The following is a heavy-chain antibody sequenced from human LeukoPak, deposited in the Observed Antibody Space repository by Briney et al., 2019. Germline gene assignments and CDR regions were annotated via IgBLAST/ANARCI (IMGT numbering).Heavy chain of an antibody. CDR2: IASSGSTI. CDR1: GFTFSNYE. D-gene: IGHD3-22*01. CDR3: ATSRGYFFRWFQH. J-gene: IGHJ1*01. V-gene: IGHV3-48*03. Sequence: GGSLRLSCSASGFTFSNYEMNWVRQAPGKGLEWVSYIASSGSTIYYADSVKGRFTISRDNAKSSLYLQMNSLRADDTAVYYCATSRGYFFRWFQHWGQGTLVTVSS.